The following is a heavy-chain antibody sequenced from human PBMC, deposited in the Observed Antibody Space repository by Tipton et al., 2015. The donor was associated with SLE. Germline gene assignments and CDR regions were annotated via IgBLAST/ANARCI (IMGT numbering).Heavy chain of an antibody. CDR3: ARSAGYGSNWAHFDY. V-gene: IGHV4-31*03. Sequence: TLSLTCTVSGVSISSAAGAYYWGWIRQLPGKGLEWVGHIFYSGTTDYNPSLKSRLSISVDTSNNQFSLRLTSMTAADTAVYYCARSAGYGSNWAHFDYWGQGTLVTVSS. D-gene: IGHD6-13*01. CDR1: GVSISSAAGAYY. J-gene: IGHJ4*02. CDR2: IFYSGTT.